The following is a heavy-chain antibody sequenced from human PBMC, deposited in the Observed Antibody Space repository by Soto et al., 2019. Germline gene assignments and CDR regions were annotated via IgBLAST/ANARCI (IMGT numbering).Heavy chain of an antibody. Sequence: GGSLRLSCAASGFTFSSYGMHWVRQAPGKGLEWVAVISYDGSNKYYADSVKGRFTISRDNSKNTLYLQMNSLRAEDTAVYYCAKDLAAYYYDSKGPMSDYWGQGTLVTVSS. CDR2: ISYDGSNK. CDR1: GFTFSSYG. V-gene: IGHV3-30*18. J-gene: IGHJ4*02. CDR3: AKDLAAYYYDSKGPMSDY. D-gene: IGHD3-22*01.